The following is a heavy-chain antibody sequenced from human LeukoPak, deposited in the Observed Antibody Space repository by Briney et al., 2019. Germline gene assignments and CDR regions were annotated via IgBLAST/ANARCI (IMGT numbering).Heavy chain of an antibody. J-gene: IGHJ4*02. CDR2: INPNSGGT. V-gene: IGHV1-2*02. CDR1: GYSFTDFF. Sequence: ASVKVSCRAFGYSFTDFFIHWVRQAPGQGLEWVGWINPNSGGTNYAQKFQGRVTMTRDTSISTAYMELSRLRSDDTAVYYCARAYDSSGYYYGRVGSFDYWGQGTLVTVSS. CDR3: ARAYDSSGYYYGRVGSFDY. D-gene: IGHD3-22*01.